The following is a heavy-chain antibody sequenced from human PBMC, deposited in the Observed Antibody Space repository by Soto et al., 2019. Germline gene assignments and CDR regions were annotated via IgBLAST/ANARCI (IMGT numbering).Heavy chain of an antibody. CDR3: ARSIVVVTALDY. V-gene: IGHV1-8*01. CDR2: MNPNSGNT. Sequence: VASVKVSCKASGYTFTSYDINWVRQATGQGLEWMGWMNPNSGNTGYAQKFQGRVTMTGDTSASTAYMELSSLRSEDTAVYYCARSIVVVTALDYWGQGTLVTVSS. CDR1: GYTFTSYD. D-gene: IGHD2-21*02. J-gene: IGHJ4*02.